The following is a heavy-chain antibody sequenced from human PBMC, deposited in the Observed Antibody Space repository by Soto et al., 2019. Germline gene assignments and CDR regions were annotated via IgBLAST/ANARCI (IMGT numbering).Heavy chain of an antibody. CDR2: FHYSGST. CDR3: ARHSRLQLLPQY. CDR1: GESFGIYY. Sequence: SETLSLTCTVSGESFGIYYWSWIRHPPGKGLERIGYFHYSGSTNYNPSLKSRVTMSVDTSKNQFSLKLSSVTAADTAGYYCARHSRLQLLPQYWGQGTLVTVSS. V-gene: IGHV4-59*08. J-gene: IGHJ1*01. D-gene: IGHD5-12*01.